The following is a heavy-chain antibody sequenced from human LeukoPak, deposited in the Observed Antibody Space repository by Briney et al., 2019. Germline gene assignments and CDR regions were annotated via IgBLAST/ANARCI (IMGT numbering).Heavy chain of an antibody. CDR3: ARGSMRFGVVPNWFDP. V-gene: IGHV4-34*01. CDR2: INHSGST. CDR1: GGSFSGYY. Sequence: SETLSLTCAGYGGSFSGYYWSWIRQPPGKGLEWIGEINHSGSTNYNPSLKSRVTISVDTSKNQFSLKLSSVTAADTAVYNCARGSMRFGVVPNWFDPWGQGTLVTVSS. J-gene: IGHJ5*02. D-gene: IGHD3-3*01.